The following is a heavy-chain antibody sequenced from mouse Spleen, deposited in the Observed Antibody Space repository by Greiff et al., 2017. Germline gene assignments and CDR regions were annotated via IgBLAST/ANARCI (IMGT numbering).Heavy chain of an antibody. V-gene: IGHV1S81*02. CDR2: INPSNGGT. CDR1: GYTFTSYY. J-gene: IGHJ2*01. Sequence: VQLQQSGAELVKPGASVKLSCKASGYTFTSYYMYWVKQRPGQGLEWIGEINPSNGGTNFNQKFKGKATLTVDKSSSTAYMQLSSLTSEDSAVYYCTSGGYSSYPFDYWGPGTTVTVSS. D-gene: IGHD1-1*01. CDR3: TSGGYSSYPFDY.